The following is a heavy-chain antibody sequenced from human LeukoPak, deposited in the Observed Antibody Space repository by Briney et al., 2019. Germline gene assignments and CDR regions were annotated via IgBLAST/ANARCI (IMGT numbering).Heavy chain of an antibody. V-gene: IGHV4-4*07. CDR3: ARDLQEAYYYYMDV. Sequence: PSETLSLTCTVSGGSISSYYWSWIRQPAGKGLEWIGRIYTSWSTNYNPSLKSRVTMSVDTSKNPFSLKLSSVTAADTAVYYCARDLQEAYYYYMDVWGKGTTVTVSS. CDR2: IYTSWST. CDR1: GGSISSYY. J-gene: IGHJ6*03. D-gene: IGHD4-11*01.